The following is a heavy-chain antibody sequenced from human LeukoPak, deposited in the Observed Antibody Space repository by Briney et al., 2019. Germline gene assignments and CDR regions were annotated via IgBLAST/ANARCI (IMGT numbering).Heavy chain of an antibody. CDR1: GYSISSGYY. CDR3: ARDLIYCSSTSCPSTPTLGFDP. Sequence: SETLSLTCTVSGYSISSGYYWGWIRQPPGKGLEWIGSSYQSGSTYYNPSLKSRVTISVDTSKNQFSLKLSSVTAADTAVYYCARDLIYCSSTSCPSTPTLGFDPWGQGTLVTVSS. CDR2: SYQSGST. J-gene: IGHJ5*02. D-gene: IGHD2-2*01. V-gene: IGHV4-38-2*02.